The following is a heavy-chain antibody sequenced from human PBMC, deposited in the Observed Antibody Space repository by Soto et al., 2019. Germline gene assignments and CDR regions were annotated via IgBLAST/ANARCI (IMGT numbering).Heavy chain of an antibody. CDR2: ISYDGSNK. CDR1: GFTFSSYA. V-gene: IGHV3-30-3*01. J-gene: IGHJ6*02. D-gene: IGHD7-27*01. Sequence: GGSLRLSCAASGFTFSSYAMHWVRQAPGKGLEWVAVISYDGSNKYYADSVKGRFTISRDNSKNTLYLQMNSLRAEDTAVYYCARGSGVGRKKPTGEVSRHMDVWGQGTTVTVSS. CDR3: ARGSGVGRKKPTGEVSRHMDV.